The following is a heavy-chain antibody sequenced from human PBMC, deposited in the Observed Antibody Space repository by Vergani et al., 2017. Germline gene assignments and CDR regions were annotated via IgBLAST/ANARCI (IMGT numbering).Heavy chain of an antibody. D-gene: IGHD3-22*01. J-gene: IGHJ4*02. CDR1: GGTFSSYA. Sequence: QVQLVQSGAEVKKPGSSVKVSCKASGGTFSSYAISWVRQAPGQGLEWMGGIIPIFGTANYAQKFQGRVTMTTYTSTCTAYMELRSLRSYDTAVYYCARDTNYYDSSGYPDYWGQGTLVTVSS. CDR2: IIPIFGTA. CDR3: ARDTNYYDSSGYPDY. V-gene: IGHV1-69*05.